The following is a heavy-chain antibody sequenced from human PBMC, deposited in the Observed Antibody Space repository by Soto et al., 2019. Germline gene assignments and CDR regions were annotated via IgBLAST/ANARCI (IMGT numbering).Heavy chain of an antibody. V-gene: IGHV1-46*03. Sequence: SVKVSCKASGYTFTSYYMHCVRQAPGHGLEWMGIISPSGGSTTSAQKFQGRVTMTRDTSTSTVYMDLSSLRSEDTAVYYCARGDYYDSSGYYAPSSYYYYGMDVWGQGTTVTVSS. CDR3: ARGDYYDSSGYYAPSSYYYYGMDV. J-gene: IGHJ6*02. D-gene: IGHD3-22*01. CDR2: ISPSGGST. CDR1: GYTFTSYY.